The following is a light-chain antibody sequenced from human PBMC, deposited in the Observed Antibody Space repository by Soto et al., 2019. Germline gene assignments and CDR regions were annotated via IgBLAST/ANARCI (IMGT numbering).Light chain of an antibody. J-gene: IGLJ2*01. CDR1: SSDVGAYNY. CDR3: SSYTSSTTLL. V-gene: IGLV2-14*01. Sequence: QSALTQPASVSGSPGQSVTISCTGTSSDVGAYNYVSWYQQRPGKAPKVMIYDVSNRPSGVSNRFSGSKSGNTASLTISGLQAEDEADYYCSSYTSSTTLLFGGGTKLTVL. CDR2: DVS.